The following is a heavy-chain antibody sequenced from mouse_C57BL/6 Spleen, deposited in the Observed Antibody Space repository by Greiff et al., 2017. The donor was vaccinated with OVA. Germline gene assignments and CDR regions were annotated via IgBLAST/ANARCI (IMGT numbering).Heavy chain of an antibody. CDR1: GFTFSHYW. D-gene: IGHD2-3*01. J-gene: IGHJ2*01. V-gene: IGHV6-3*01. Sequence: EVQLVESGGGLVQPGGSMKLSCVASGFTFSHYWMNWVRQSPEKGLEWVAQIRLKSDNYATHYAESVKGRFTISRDDSKSSVYLQMNNLRAEDTGIYYCTDGYYYFDYWGQGTTLTVSS. CDR2: IRLKSDNYAT. CDR3: TDGYYYFDY.